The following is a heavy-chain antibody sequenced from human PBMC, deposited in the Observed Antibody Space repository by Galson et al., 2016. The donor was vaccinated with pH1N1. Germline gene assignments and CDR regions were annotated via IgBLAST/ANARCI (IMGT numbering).Heavy chain of an antibody. Sequence: SLRLSCAASGFTFGDYAIHWVRQAPGQGLEWVSGINCNSVSIGYADSVQGRFTISRDNAKNSLYLQMNSLRAEDTALHYCAKDMGVEEHRGALDIWGQGTMVTVSS. D-gene: IGHD1/OR15-1a*01. J-gene: IGHJ3*02. CDR3: AKDMGVEEHRGALDI. CDR1: GFTFGDYA. V-gene: IGHV3-9*01. CDR2: INCNSVSI.